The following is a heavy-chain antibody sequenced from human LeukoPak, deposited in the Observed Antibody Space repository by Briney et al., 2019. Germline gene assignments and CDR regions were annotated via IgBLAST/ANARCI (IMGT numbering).Heavy chain of an antibody. CDR3: ARDGDCSGGSCYSNEFDY. CDR1: GFTFSSYA. V-gene: IGHV3-30*04. Sequence: GGSLRLSCAASGFTFSSYAMHWVRQAPGKGLEWVAVISYDGSNKYYADSVKGRFTISRDNSKNTLYLQMNSLRAEDTAVYYCARDGDCSGGSCYSNEFDYWGQGTLVTVSS. J-gene: IGHJ4*02. D-gene: IGHD2-15*01. CDR2: ISYDGSNK.